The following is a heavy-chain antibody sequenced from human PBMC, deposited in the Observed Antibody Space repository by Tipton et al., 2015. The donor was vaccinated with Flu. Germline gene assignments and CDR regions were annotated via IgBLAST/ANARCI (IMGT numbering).Heavy chain of an antibody. J-gene: IGHJ4*02. CDR2: INHSEST. CDR1: GGSFSGYY. Sequence: TLSLTCAVYGGSFSGYYWSWIRQPPGKGLEWIGEINHSESTNYNPSLKSRVTISVDTSKNQFSLKLSSVTAADTAVYYCARHSALDSSSWALDYWGQGTLVTVSS. D-gene: IGHD6-13*01. V-gene: IGHV4-34*01. CDR3: ARHSALDSSSWALDY.